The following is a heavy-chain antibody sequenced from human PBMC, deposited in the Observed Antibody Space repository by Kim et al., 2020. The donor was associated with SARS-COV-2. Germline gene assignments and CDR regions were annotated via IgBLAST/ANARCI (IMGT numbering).Heavy chain of an antibody. V-gene: IGHV3-30-3*01. Sequence: GGFLRLSCWTSGLYIIHWVRQAPGKGLEWVAAMSFDGFSKYFVDSVKGRFTISRDDSKNAVYLELNSLRDEDSAVYYCATEGGTSGRCGYFDSWGQGTLVTVSS. CDR2: MSFDGFSK. CDR1: GLYI. J-gene: IGHJ4*02. CDR3: ATEGGTSGRCGYFDS. D-gene: IGHD2-15*01.